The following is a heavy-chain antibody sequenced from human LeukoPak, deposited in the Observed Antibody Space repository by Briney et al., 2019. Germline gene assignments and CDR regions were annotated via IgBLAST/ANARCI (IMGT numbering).Heavy chain of an antibody. CDR2: IYYSGST. Sequence: SQTLSLTCTVSGGSISSGGYYWRWLRQHPGKGLEWIGYIYYSGSTYYNPSLKSRVTISVDTSKNQFSLKLSSVTAADTAVYYCARYHRSSWLFDYWGQGTLVTVSS. J-gene: IGHJ4*02. CDR3: ARYHRSSWLFDY. V-gene: IGHV4-31*03. D-gene: IGHD6-13*01. CDR1: GGSISSGGYY.